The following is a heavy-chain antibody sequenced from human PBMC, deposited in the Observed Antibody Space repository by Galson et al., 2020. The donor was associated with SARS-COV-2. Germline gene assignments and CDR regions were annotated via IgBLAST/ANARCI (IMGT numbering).Heavy chain of an antibody. CDR3: ARSGPSLAGTMGAFDI. D-gene: IGHD1-26*01. Sequence: GGSLRLSCPASGFTFFSYAINWVRQAPGKGREWVAVISYDGSEKYYGDSVKGRFTISRDNSRNTLYLQVDSLRPEDTAVYYCARSGPSLAGTMGAFDIWGQGTMVTVSS. CDR2: ISYDGSEK. V-gene: IGHV3-30*04. J-gene: IGHJ3*02. CDR1: GFTFFSYA.